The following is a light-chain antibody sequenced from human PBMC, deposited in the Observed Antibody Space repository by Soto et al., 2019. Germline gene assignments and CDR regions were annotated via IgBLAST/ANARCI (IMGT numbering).Light chain of an antibody. J-gene: IGKJ2*01. Sequence: DIPMTQSPSSLSASVGDRVTFTCRASQNIGTYLNWYQQKPGKAPTVLIYTASTLQSGVPSRFSGSGSGTDFTLTINSLQPEDSATYYCHQSYSSLVYTFGPGTKLEIK. CDR3: HQSYSSLVYT. V-gene: IGKV1-39*01. CDR1: QNIGTY. CDR2: TAS.